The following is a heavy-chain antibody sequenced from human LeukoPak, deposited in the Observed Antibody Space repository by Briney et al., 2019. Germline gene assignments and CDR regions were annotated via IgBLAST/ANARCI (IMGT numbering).Heavy chain of an antibody. V-gene: IGHV3-23*01. CDR1: GFTFSTYA. D-gene: IGHD2-8*01. CDR2: ITDSGGNT. Sequence: GGSLRLSCTASGFTFSTYAMSWVRQAPGKGLGWVSAITDSGGNTYYAAPVKGRFTISRDNSKNTLYLQMNSLRAEDTAAYYCARAGHCTNGICYTADFDYWGQETLVTVSS. J-gene: IGHJ4*02. CDR3: ARAGHCTNGICYTADFDY.